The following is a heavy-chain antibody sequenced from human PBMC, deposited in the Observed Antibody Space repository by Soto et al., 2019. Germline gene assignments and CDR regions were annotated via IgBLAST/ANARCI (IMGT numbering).Heavy chain of an antibody. J-gene: IGHJ4*02. D-gene: IGHD6-6*01. CDR2: IYYSGSS. CDR1: GASVSSYY. CDR3: AGAPSIGGAHIDY. V-gene: IGHV4-59*02. Sequence: PSETLSLTCTVSGASVSSYYWSWIRQPPGKGLEWIGYIYYSGSSNYNPSLKSRVTISVDTSKSQISLKLSSVTAADTAVYYCAGAPSIGGAHIDYWGQGTLVTVSS.